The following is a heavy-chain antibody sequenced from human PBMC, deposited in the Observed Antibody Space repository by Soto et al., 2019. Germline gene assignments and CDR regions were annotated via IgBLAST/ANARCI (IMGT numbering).Heavy chain of an antibody. CDR1: GGSISSSSYY. D-gene: IGHD6-6*01. CDR2: IYYSGST. Sequence: SETLSLTCTVSGGSISSSSYYWGWIRQPPGKGLEWVGSIYYSGSTYYNPSLKSRVTISVDTSKNQFSLKLSSVTAADTAVYYCARHGDSSSSFLNVVSYWGQGTLVTVSS. J-gene: IGHJ4*02. CDR3: ARHGDSSSSFLNVVSY. V-gene: IGHV4-39*01.